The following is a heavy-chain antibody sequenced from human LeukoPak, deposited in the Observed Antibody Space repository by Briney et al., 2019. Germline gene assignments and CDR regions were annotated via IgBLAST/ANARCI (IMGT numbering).Heavy chain of an antibody. CDR3: ASGGYSYGDDY. CDR1: GGSISSYY. CDR2: IYYSGST. Sequence: PSETLSLTCTVSGGSISSYYWSWIRQPPGKGLEWIGYIYYSGSTNYNPSVKSRITISLDTSKKQISLKLRSVTAADTAVYYCASGGYSYGDDYWGQGTLVTVSS. V-gene: IGHV4-59*01. D-gene: IGHD5-18*01. J-gene: IGHJ4*02.